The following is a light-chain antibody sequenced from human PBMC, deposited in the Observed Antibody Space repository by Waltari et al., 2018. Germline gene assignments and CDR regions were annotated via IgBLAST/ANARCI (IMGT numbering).Light chain of an antibody. CDR2: DVY. V-gene: IGLV2-14*01. Sequence: YALTQPASVSGSPGESITIACTGTDSDIGSYKKVYCYQQYPGKAPKLLIYDVYARPSGVSNRFSGSKSVNTASLTISGLQAEDEAEYFCSSYTSISTVIFGGGTKVSVL. CDR1: DSDIGSYKK. CDR3: SSYTSISTVI. J-gene: IGLJ2*01.